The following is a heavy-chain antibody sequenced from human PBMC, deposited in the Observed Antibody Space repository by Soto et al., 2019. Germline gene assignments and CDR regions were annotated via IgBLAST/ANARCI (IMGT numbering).Heavy chain of an antibody. J-gene: IGHJ4*02. V-gene: IGHV6-1*01. CDR3: ARELFSGYWAFFDY. CDR1: GDSVSSNSAA. D-gene: IGHD3-22*01. Sequence: PSQTLSLTCAISGDSVSSNSAAWNWIRQPPSRGLEWLGRTYYRSKWYNDYAVSVKSRITINPDTSKNQFSLQLNSVTPEDTAVYYCARELFSGYWAFFDYWGQGTLVTVSS. CDR2: TYYRSKWYN.